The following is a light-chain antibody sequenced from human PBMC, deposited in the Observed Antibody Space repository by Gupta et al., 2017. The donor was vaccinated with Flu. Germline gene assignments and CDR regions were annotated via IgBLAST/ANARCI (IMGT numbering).Light chain of an antibody. CDR1: KLGDKY. CDR3: QAWDSSTVV. CDR2: QDS. J-gene: IGLJ2*01. V-gene: IGLV3-1*01. Sequence: SYALTQPPSVSVSPGQTASITCSGDKLGDKYACWYQQKPGQSPVLVIYQDSKRPAGTPERFSGSNSGNTATLTISGTQAMDEDDYYCQAWDSSTVVFGGGTKLTVL.